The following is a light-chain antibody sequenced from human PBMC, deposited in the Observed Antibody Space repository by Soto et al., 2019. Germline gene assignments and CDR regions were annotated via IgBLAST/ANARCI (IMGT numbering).Light chain of an antibody. CDR3: MQGTPSYT. CDR2: KVS. Sequence: DVVMTQSPLSLPVTLGQPASISCRSSQSLVHSDGNTYLSWFQQRPGQSPRRLIYKVSKRDSGVPGRFSGSGSGTDFTLKISRVEAEDVGIYYCMQGTPSYTFGQGTRLDTK. J-gene: IGKJ2*01. V-gene: IGKV2-30*02. CDR1: QSLVHSDGNTY.